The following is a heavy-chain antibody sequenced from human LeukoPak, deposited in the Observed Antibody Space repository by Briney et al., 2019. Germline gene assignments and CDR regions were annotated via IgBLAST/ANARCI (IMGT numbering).Heavy chain of an antibody. CDR3: ARHMDKNKSYCSGSTCYDAFDV. Sequence: GESLKISCKGSGSSFTSYWIAWARPMPGKGLEWMGFIYAGDSDIRYNPSFEGQVSISADTSIDTAYLQWSNLKASDTATYYCARHMDKNKSYCSGSTCYDAFDVWGQGTTVTV. CDR2: IYAGDSDI. V-gene: IGHV5-51*01. D-gene: IGHD2-15*01. CDR1: GSSFTSYW. J-gene: IGHJ3*01.